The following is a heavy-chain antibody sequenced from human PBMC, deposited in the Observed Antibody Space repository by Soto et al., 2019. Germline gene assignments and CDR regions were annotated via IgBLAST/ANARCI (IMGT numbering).Heavy chain of an antibody. CDR2: IIPRSATS. CDR1: GDTFSTYT. J-gene: IGHJ6*02. Sequence: QVQLVQSGAEVKKPGSSVKVSCKASGDTFSTYTITWMRQAPGQGLEWMGGIIPRSATSNYAQKFQGRVTITADESTNPAXXXLXXLRSEDTAVYYCAREGLVLVPTTVNSDYYYYAMDVWGQGTTVTVSS. CDR3: AREGLVLVPTTVNSDYYYYAMDV. D-gene: IGHD2-2*01. V-gene: IGHV1-69*12.